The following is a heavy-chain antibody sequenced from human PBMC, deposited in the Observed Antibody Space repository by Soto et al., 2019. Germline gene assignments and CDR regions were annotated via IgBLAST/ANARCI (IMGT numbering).Heavy chain of an antibody. CDR2: ISYDGSNK. CDR3: ARGCISTSRYVYYYYGMDV. J-gene: IGHJ6*02. CDR1: GFTFSSYA. D-gene: IGHD2-2*01. V-gene: IGHV3-30-3*01. Sequence: QVQLVESGGGVVQPGRSLRLSCAASGFTFSSYAMHWVRQAPGKGLEWVAVISYDGSNKYYADSVKGRFTISRDNSKNTLYLQMNSLRAEDTAVYYCARGCISTSRYVYYYYGMDVWGQGTTVTVSS.